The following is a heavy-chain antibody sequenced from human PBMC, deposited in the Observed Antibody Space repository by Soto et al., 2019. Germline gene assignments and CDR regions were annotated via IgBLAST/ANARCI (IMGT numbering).Heavy chain of an antibody. D-gene: IGHD1-1*01. CDR3: ANDGGSFYYYGMDV. CDR2: ISSRSTTM. CDR1: GFTFSSYS. Sequence: GGSLRLSCAASGFTFSSYSMYWVRQAPGKGLEWISEISSRSTTMYYADSVKGRFTISRDNAKNSLYLQMNSLRDEDTAFSFCANDGGSFYYYGMDVWGQGTTVTVSS. V-gene: IGHV3-48*02. J-gene: IGHJ6*02.